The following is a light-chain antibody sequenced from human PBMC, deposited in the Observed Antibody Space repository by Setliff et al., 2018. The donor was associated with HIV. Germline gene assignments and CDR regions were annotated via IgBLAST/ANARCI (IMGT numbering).Light chain of an antibody. CDR2: YNS. Sequence: SYELTQPPSVSVAPGKTARITCGGNNFGSTSVNWYQQKPGQAPVLVINYNSDRPSGIPERFSGSKSGNTATLAISRVEAGDGADYYCQVWDSSSDHPAVFGTGTKVTVL. J-gene: IGLJ1*01. CDR1: NFGSTS. V-gene: IGLV3-21*04. CDR3: QVWDSSSDHPAV.